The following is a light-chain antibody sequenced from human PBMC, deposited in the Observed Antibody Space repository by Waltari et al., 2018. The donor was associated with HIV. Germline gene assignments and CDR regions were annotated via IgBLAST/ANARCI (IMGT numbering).Light chain of an antibody. CDR3: SSYAGSDTLV. J-gene: IGLJ2*01. Sequence: QSALTQPPSASGSPGQSVTIPCTGTSSDVGGHNYVSWYQQHPGRAPKLIIYEVTKRPSGVPDRFSGSKFGSGTTAALTVSGLQAEDEADYYCSSYAGSDTLVFGGGTKLTVL. CDR1: SSDVGGHNY. CDR2: EVT. V-gene: IGLV2-8*01.